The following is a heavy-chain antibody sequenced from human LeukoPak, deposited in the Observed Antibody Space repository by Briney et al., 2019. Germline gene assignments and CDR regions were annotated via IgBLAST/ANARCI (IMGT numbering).Heavy chain of an antibody. J-gene: IGHJ4*02. CDR3: SGITMVRGVIISI. D-gene: IGHD3-10*01. CDR1: GYTFTGYY. V-gene: IGHV1-2*02. CDR2: INPNSGGT. Sequence: ASVKVSCKASGYTFTGYYMHWVRQAPGQGLEWMGWINPNSGGTNYAQKFQGRVTMTRDTSISTAYMELSSLRSEDTAVYYCSGITMVRGVIISIWGQGTLVTVSS.